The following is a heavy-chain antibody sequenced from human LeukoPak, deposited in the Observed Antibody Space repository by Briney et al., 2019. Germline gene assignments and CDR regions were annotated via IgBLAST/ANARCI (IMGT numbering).Heavy chain of an antibody. CDR3: AREDSSSFDY. CDR1: GFTFSSYA. D-gene: IGHD6-6*01. Sequence: RSGGSLRLSCAASGFTFSSYAMHWVRQAPGKGLEWVAVISYDGSNKYYADSAKGRFTISRDNSKNTLYLQMNSLRAEDTAVYYCAREDSSSFDYWGQGTLVTVSS. V-gene: IGHV3-30-3*01. J-gene: IGHJ4*02. CDR2: ISYDGSNK.